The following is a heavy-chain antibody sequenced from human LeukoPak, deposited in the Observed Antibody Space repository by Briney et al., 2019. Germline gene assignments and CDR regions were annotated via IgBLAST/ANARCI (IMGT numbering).Heavy chain of an antibody. Sequence: SLRLSFASSGFTFSSYRMSWLRQAPGKGLEGVANINQDRSEKDFVDSVKGRFTISRDNSKKTMYLQMNSLRAEYWAVYYCARDISWLGFDYWGQGILVTVSS. CDR3: ARDISWLGFDY. CDR2: INQDRSEK. D-gene: IGHD6-19*01. J-gene: IGHJ4*02. CDR1: GFTFSSYR. V-gene: IGHV3-7*03.